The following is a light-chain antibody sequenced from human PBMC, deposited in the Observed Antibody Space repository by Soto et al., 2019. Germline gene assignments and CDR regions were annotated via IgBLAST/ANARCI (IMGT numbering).Light chain of an antibody. CDR1: QSVSSSY. J-gene: IGKJ4*01. CDR3: WQLGSSPHT. V-gene: IGKV3-20*01. CDR2: GAS. Sequence: EIVLTQSPGTLSLSPGERATLSCRASQSVSSSYLAWYQQKPGQAPRLLVYGASSRATGTPDRFSGSGSGADFTLTIRRLEPEDFAGYYWQLGSSPHTFGGGTKVEIK.